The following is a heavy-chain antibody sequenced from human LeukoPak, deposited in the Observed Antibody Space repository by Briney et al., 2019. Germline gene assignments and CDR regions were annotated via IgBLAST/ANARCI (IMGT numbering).Heavy chain of an antibody. V-gene: IGHV3-23*01. Sequence: GGSLRLSCAASGFTFSSYAMSWVRQAPGKGLEWVSAISGSGGSTYYADSVKGRFTISRDNSKNTLYLQMNNLRAEDTAVYYCAKDDSPGSYSSCGFDPWGQGTLVTVSS. D-gene: IGHD3-22*01. CDR3: AKDDSPGSYSSCGFDP. CDR2: ISGSGGST. J-gene: IGHJ5*02. CDR1: GFTFSSYA.